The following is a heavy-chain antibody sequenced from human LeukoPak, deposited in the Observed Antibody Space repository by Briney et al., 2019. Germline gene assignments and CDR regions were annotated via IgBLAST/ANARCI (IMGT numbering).Heavy chain of an antibody. CDR1: GFTFSSYA. V-gene: IGHV3-30-3*01. CDR2: ISYDGSNK. CDR3: AKELVGFDH. J-gene: IGHJ4*02. Sequence: GRSLRLSCAASGFTFSSYAMHWVRQAPGKGLEWVAVISYDGSNKYYADSVKGRFTISRDNSKNTLYLQMNSLGAEDTAVYYCAKELVGFDHWGQGTLVTVSS. D-gene: IGHD2-8*02.